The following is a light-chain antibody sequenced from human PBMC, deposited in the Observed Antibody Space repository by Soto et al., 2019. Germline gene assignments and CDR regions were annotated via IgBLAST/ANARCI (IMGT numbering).Light chain of an antibody. CDR2: DAS. CDR1: QSVDSY. J-gene: IGKJ4*01. V-gene: IGKV3-11*01. Sequence: EIVLTQSPATLSLSPGERATLSCRASQSVDSYVAWYQQNPGQAPRLLMYDASNRVIGIPARFSGSGSGTDFTLTSSSLEPEDFAVYYCQQRSSWPLTFGGGTKVEI. CDR3: QQRSSWPLT.